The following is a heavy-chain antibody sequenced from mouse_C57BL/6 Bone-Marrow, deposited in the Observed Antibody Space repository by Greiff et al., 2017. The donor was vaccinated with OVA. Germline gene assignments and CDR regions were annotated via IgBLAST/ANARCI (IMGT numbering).Heavy chain of an antibody. J-gene: IGHJ1*03. Sequence: QVQLQQPGTELVKPGASVKLSCKASGYTFTSYWMHWVKQRPGQGLEWIGNINPSNGGTNYNEKFKSKATLTVDKSSSTAYMQLSSLTSEDSAVYYCAREEVDGYYIYWYFDVWGTGTTVTVSS. D-gene: IGHD2-3*01. V-gene: IGHV1-53*01. CDR1: GYTFTSYW. CDR2: INPSNGGT. CDR3: AREEVDGYYIYWYFDV.